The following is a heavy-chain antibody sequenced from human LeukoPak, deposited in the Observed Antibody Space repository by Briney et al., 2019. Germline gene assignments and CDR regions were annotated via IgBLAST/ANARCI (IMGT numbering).Heavy chain of an antibody. J-gene: IGHJ4*02. CDR3: ARDRGYSYGSAFDY. D-gene: IGHD5-18*01. CDR2: ISSSSSYI. Sequence: GGSLRLSCAASGFTFSDYYMSWIRHAPGKGLEWVSSISSSSSYIYYADSVKGRFTISRDNAKNSLYLQMNSLRAEDTAVYYCARDRGYSYGSAFDYWGQGTLVTVSS. V-gene: IGHV3-11*06. CDR1: GFTFSDYY.